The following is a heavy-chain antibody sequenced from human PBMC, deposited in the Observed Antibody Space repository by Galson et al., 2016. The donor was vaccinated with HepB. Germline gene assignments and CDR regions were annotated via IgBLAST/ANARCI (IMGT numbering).Heavy chain of an antibody. CDR1: GFTFSRYT. V-gene: IGHV3-21*01. Sequence: SLRLSCAASGFTFSRYTMNWVRQAPGKGLEWVSSISSGSSYIYYADSVRGRFTIFRDNAKNSLYLQMNSLRAENTAVYYCERGRADYGGNMPDAFDIWGQGTMVTVSS. D-gene: IGHD4-23*01. CDR3: ERGRADYGGNMPDAFDI. CDR2: ISSGSSYI. J-gene: IGHJ3*02.